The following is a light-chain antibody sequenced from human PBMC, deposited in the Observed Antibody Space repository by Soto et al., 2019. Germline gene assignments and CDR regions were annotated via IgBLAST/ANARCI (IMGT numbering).Light chain of an antibody. J-gene: IGKJ1*01. CDR3: QQYNNWPFPSWT. CDR2: GAS. CDR1: QSVSSN. V-gene: IGKV3-15*01. Sequence: EIGMTQSQATLSVSPGERATLACRASQSVSSNLAWYQQKPGQAPRLLIYGASPRATGIPARFSGSGSGTEFTLTISSLHSEDFAVYYCQQYNNWPFPSWTFGQGTKVEIK.